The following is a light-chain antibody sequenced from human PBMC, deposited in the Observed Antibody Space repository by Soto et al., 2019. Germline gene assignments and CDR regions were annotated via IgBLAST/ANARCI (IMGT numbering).Light chain of an antibody. CDR1: QSVNSNY. V-gene: IGKV3-20*01. J-gene: IGKJ1*01. CDR2: GIS. CDR3: QQYGSSGT. Sequence: EIVLTQSPATLSLSPGERATLSCRASQSVNSNYLAWYQQKPGQAPRLLIYGISKRATDIPDRFSGSGSGTDFALTISRLEPEDFAVYYCQQYGSSGTFGQVTKVDIK.